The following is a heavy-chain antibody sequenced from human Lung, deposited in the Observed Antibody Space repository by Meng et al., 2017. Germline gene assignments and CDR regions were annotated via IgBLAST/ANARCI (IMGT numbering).Heavy chain of an antibody. CDR2: IDPKSGDT. J-gene: IGHJ4*02. CDR1: GYTFPDYW. D-gene: IGHD6-13*01. CDR3: ARDEDISAAGKLFGDY. V-gene: IGHV1-2*06. Sequence: ASVKVSCKASGYTFPDYWLHWVRRAPGQGLEWMERIDPKSGDTQYAQRFQGRVTMTGDTSISTAYMELSGLRSDDTAMYYCARDEDISAAGKLFGDYWGQGTLVTVSS.